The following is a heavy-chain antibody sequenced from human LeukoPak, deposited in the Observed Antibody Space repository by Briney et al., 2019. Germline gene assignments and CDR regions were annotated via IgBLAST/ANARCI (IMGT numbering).Heavy chain of an antibody. CDR2: IKQDGSEK. J-gene: IGHJ4*02. CDR1: GFTFSSYW. V-gene: IGHV3-7*01. Sequence: GGSLRLSCAASGFTFSSYWMSWVRQAPGKGLEWVANIKQDGSEKYYVDSVKGRFTISRDNAKNSLYLQMNSLRAEDTAVYYCVTSLVRVVNLFDYWGQGTLVTVSS. CDR3: VTSLVRVVNLFDY. D-gene: IGHD3-22*01.